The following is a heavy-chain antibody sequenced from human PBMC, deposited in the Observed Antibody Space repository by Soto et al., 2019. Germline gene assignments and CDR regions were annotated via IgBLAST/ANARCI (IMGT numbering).Heavy chain of an antibody. J-gene: IGHJ6*02. CDR1: GFTFSSYA. V-gene: IGHV3-23*01. CDR2: ISGSGGST. CDR3: AKSAGYSYGPYYYGMDV. Sequence: PGGSLRLSCAASGFTFSSYAMSWVRQAPGKGLEWVSAISGSGGSTYYADSVKGRFTISRDNSKNTLYLQMNSLRAEDTAVYYCAKSAGYSYGPYYYGMDVWGQGTTVTVSS. D-gene: IGHD5-18*01.